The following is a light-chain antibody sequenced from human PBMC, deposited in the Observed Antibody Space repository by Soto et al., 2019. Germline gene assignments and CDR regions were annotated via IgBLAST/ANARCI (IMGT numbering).Light chain of an antibody. V-gene: IGLV2-14*01. J-gene: IGLJ3*02. CDR2: EVS. Sequence: QSALTQPASVSGSPGQSVTISCTGTSSDVGNYNYVSWYQHHPGEAPKLIIYEVSNRPSGVSDRLSGSKSGNTASLTISGLQTEDEADYYCSSYAGSFTWVFGGGTKLTVL. CDR3: SSYAGSFTWV. CDR1: SSDVGNYNY.